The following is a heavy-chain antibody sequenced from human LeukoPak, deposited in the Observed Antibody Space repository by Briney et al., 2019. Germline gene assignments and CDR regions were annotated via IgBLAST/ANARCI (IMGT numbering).Heavy chain of an antibody. D-gene: IGHD1-1*01. CDR3: VKLRTGTATNFDY. CDR2: ISGAGGST. Sequence: PGGSLRLSCVGSGFTFRSHAMSWVRQAPGKGLGWVSGISGAGGSTYYADSVKGRFTISRDNSKDTLYLQMNSLRAEDTAIYYCVKLRTGTATNFDYWGQGTLVTVSS. V-gene: IGHV3-23*01. CDR1: GFTFRSHA. J-gene: IGHJ4*02.